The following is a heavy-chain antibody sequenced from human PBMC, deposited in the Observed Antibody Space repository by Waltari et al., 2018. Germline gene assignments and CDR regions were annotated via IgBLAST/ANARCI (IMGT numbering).Heavy chain of an antibody. Sequence: EVQLVQSGAEVRKPGESLRISCEGSGYRFPSYWIGWVRQMPGKGLEWMGIVHPGDSETRYSPSFRGQVTISADKSIFTAYLQWSSLKASDTAIYYCARRDCISSSCYDGWFDLWGQGTLVTVSS. CDR3: ARRDCISSSCYDGWFDL. CDR1: GYRFPSYW. V-gene: IGHV5-51*01. CDR2: VHPGDSET. D-gene: IGHD2-2*01. J-gene: IGHJ5*02.